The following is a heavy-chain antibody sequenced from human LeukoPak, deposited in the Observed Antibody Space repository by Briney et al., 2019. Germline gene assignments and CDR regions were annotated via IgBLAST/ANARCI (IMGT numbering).Heavy chain of an antibody. Sequence: RSGESLQISCKVSGYPFTSSYIAWVRQMPGKGLEWMGIIYPDAPETKYSPSFRGRVTISADKSIRTAFLQWSSLEASDAAIYYCARLRTTYYYDRSGHDAMDVWGQGTTVTVSS. D-gene: IGHD3-22*01. J-gene: IGHJ6*02. CDR1: GYPFTSSY. CDR3: ARLRTTYYYDRSGHDAMDV. V-gene: IGHV5-51*01. CDR2: IYPDAPET.